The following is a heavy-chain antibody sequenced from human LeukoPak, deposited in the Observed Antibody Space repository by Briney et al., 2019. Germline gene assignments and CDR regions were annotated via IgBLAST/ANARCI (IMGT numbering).Heavy chain of an antibody. D-gene: IGHD5-18*01. J-gene: IGHJ4*02. V-gene: IGHV3-53*01. Sequence: PGGSLRLSCAASGFTFSSNYMSWVRQAPGEGLEWVSVIYSGGSTYYSDSVTGRFTISRDNSKNTLYLQMNSLRADDTAVYYCARALGWGGVDTSDFDYWGQGTLVTVSS. CDR1: GFTFSSNY. CDR3: ARALGWGGVDTSDFDY. CDR2: IYSGGST.